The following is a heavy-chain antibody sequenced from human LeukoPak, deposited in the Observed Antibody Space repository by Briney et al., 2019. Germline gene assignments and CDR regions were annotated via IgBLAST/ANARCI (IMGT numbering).Heavy chain of an antibody. CDR1: GFTFSSYS. V-gene: IGHV3-74*01. CDR2: MSAGGDTT. J-gene: IGHJ4*02. CDR3: ASGGSGTYDY. Sequence: GGSLRLSCAASGFTFSSYSMNWVRQAPGKGLVWVSRMSAGGDTTTYADSVKGRFTISRDNARNTLYLQMNSLRAEDTAVYYCASGGSGTYDYWGQGTLVTVSS. D-gene: IGHD1-26*01.